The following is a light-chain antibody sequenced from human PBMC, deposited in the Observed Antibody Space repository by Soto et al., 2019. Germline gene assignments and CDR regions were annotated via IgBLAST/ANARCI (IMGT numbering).Light chain of an antibody. CDR2: DTS. Sequence: IGLTQCPGTMSLSPGERATLSCKASQSVSSSYLAWYQQKPGQAPRLLIYDTSRRATGIPARFSGSGSGTDFALTISSLEPEDSAVYYCQQRTNWPWTFGQGTKVDIK. CDR3: QQRTNWPWT. CDR1: QSVSSSY. V-gene: IGKV3D-20*02. J-gene: IGKJ1*01.